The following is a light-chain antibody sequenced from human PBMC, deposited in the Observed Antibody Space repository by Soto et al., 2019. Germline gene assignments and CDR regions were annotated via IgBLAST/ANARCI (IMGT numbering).Light chain of an antibody. CDR1: QSVSSM. CDR2: DAS. CDR3: QQYSDWPLT. V-gene: IGKV3-15*01. J-gene: IGKJ4*01. Sequence: EIVMTQSPVTLSVFPGERATVSCSASQSVSSMLAWYQQKPGQAPMLVIYDASTRATGIPARLSGSGSGKEFILSISSLEYEDGAGYYCQQYSDWPLTFGGGTKVEIK.